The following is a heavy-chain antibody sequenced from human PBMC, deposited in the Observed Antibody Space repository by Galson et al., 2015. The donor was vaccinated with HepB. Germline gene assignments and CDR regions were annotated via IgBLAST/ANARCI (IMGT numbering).Heavy chain of an antibody. V-gene: IGHV6-1*01. J-gene: IGHJ6*02. CDR3: AYGSDV. CDR1: GDSVTSNSAV. Sequence: CAISGDSVTSNSAVWNWIRQSPSRGLEWLGRTYFRSQWRIDYSVSVKSRTTINADTSQNQFSLHLNSMTPEDTAVYYCAYGSDVWGQGTTVIVSS. CDR2: TYFRSQWRI.